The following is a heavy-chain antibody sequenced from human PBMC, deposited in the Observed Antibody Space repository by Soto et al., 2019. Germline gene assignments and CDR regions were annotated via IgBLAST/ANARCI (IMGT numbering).Heavy chain of an antibody. J-gene: IGHJ5*02. CDR2: LSYDGTDK. CDR3: AKDFGAWSDS. D-gene: IGHD6-19*01. CDR1: GFAFSTFG. V-gene: IGHV3-30*18. Sequence: QVHLVESGGGVVQPGRSLTFSCVVSGFAFSTFGLHWVRQDPATGVEWVALLSYDGTDKYYADSVKGRFSISRDNSKQTLSLQMDSLRPEDTAVYYCAKDFGAWSDSWGQGTLVNVSS.